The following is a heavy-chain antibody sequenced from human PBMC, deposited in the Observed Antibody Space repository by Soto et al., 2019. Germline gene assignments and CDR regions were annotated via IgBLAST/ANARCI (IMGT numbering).Heavy chain of an antibody. Sequence: GASLRLSCAASGFTFSSSAMSCVRQAPGKGLEWVSASDGSRGITYYADSVKGRFTISRDNSKSTLYLQLNSMRAEDTAVYYCGGALRGYCTNGVCLEYWGQGTMVTVSS. CDR3: GGALRGYCTNGVCLEY. CDR2: SDGSRGIT. V-gene: IGHV3-23*01. CDR1: GFTFSSSA. D-gene: IGHD2-8*01. J-gene: IGHJ4*02.